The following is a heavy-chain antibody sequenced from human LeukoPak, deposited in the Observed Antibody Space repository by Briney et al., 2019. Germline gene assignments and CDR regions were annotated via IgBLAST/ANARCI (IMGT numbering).Heavy chain of an antibody. CDR2: IYYSGST. J-gene: IGHJ4*02. Sequence: SETLSLTCTVSGGSINNYYWGWIRQPPGKGLEWIGSIYYSGSTYYNPSLKNRVTISVDTSKNQFSLKLSSVTAADTAVYYCARTYYDILTGYYRGGYFDYWGQGTLVTVSS. CDR3: ARTYYDILTGYYRGGYFDY. V-gene: IGHV4-39*01. D-gene: IGHD3-9*01. CDR1: GGSINNYY.